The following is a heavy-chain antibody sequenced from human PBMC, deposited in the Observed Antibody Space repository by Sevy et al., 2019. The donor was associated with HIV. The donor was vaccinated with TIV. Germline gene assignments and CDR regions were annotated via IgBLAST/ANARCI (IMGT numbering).Heavy chain of an antibody. Sequence: GGSLRLSCAASGFIFNDYAMSWVRQAPGKGLEWVSSISGGDDSTYYADSVKGRFTVSRDNSKNTLYLQMNTLRAEDTALYYCAKFGDYYDSGGYYWHFDFWGRGTLVTVSS. CDR1: GFIFNDYA. V-gene: IGHV3-23*01. J-gene: IGHJ2*01. CDR2: ISGGDDST. CDR3: AKFGDYYDSGGYYWHFDF. D-gene: IGHD3-22*01.